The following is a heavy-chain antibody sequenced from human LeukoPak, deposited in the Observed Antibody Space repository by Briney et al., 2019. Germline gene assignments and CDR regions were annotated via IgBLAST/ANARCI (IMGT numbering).Heavy chain of an antibody. D-gene: IGHD3-22*01. CDR2: IYTSGYT. CDR1: GDSLSSSY. Sequence: PSETLSLTCSVSGDSLSSSYWSWVRQPAGKGLEWIGRIYTSGYTNYNPSLKGRVTMSVDTSKNQFSLKLTSVTDADAAVYFCARTPIYYYDNSGYYNWGQGTLVTVSS. J-gene: IGHJ4*02. V-gene: IGHV4-4*07. CDR3: ARTPIYYYDNSGYYN.